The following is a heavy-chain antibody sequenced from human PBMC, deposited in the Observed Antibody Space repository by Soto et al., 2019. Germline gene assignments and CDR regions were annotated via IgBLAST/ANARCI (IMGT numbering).Heavy chain of an antibody. V-gene: IGHV1-18*04. Sequence: ASVKVSCKASGYTFTGYYMHWVRQAPGQGLEWMGWISAYNGNTNYAQKLQGRVTMTTDTSTSTAYMELRSLRSDDTAVYYCARDSAFDYGDYDWFDPWGQGTLVTVSS. D-gene: IGHD4-17*01. CDR1: GYTFTGYY. J-gene: IGHJ5*02. CDR3: ARDSAFDYGDYDWFDP. CDR2: ISAYNGNT.